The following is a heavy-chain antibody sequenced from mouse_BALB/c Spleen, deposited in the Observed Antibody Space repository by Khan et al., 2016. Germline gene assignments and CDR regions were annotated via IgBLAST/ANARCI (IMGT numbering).Heavy chain of an antibody. V-gene: IGHV14-4*02. CDR1: GFNIKDYY. Sequence: VQLQQSGAELVRPWPSVKLSCTASGFNIKDYYMHWVMQRPEQGLEWIGWIDPENGDTEYAPKFQGKATMTADTSTNTSYLQLSSLTSEDTAVCYGNACDYNAMDYWGQGTCVTVSS. CDR3: NACDYNAMDY. J-gene: IGHJ4*01. CDR2: IDPENGDT.